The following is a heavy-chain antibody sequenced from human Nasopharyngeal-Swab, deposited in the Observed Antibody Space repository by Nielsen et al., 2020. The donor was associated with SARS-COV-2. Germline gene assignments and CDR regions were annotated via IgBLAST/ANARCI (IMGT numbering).Heavy chain of an antibody. CDR2: INPNSGGT. J-gene: IGHJ6*03. CDR3: ARVWSGSGSYPDYYYYMDV. D-gene: IGHD3-10*01. CDR1: GYTFTGYY. V-gene: IGHV1-2*06. Sequence: ASVKVSCKASGYTFTGYYMHWVRQAPGQGLEWVGRINPNSGGTNYAQKFQGRVTMTRDTSISTAYMELSRLRSDDTAVYYCARVWSGSGSYPDYYYYMDVWGKGTTVTVSS.